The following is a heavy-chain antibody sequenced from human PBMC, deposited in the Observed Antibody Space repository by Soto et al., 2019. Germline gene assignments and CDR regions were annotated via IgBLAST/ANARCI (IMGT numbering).Heavy chain of an antibody. CDR2: IYYSGST. V-gene: IGHV4-30-4*08. CDR1: GGSISSGGYY. J-gene: IGHJ4*02. D-gene: IGHD3-22*01. CDR3: ARARYDSSGYTDFFDY. Sequence: SETLSLTCTVSGGSISSGGYYWNWIRKLPGKGLEWIGYIYYSGSTYYNPSLKSRVTISVDTSKNQFSLKLSSVTAADTAVYYCARARYDSSGYTDFFDYWGQGTLVTVSS.